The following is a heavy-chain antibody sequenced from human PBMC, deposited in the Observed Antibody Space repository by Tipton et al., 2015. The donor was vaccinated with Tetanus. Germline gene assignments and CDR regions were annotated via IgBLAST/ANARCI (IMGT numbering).Heavy chain of an antibody. CDR3: ASGSSLDY. CDR1: GFLFSSYT. V-gene: IGHV3-21*01. Sequence: SLRLSCSVSGFLFSSYTMNWVRQAPGWGLEWVSSISSTTSYIYYSDSVKGRFTISRDNAENSLYLQMNSLTADDTAVYFCASGSSLDYWGQGTLVTVSS. J-gene: IGHJ4*02. CDR2: ISSTTSYI. D-gene: IGHD6-6*01.